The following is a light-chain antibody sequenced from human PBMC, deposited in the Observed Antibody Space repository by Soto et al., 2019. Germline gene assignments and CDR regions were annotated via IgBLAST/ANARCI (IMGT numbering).Light chain of an antibody. V-gene: IGKV1-27*01. Sequence: DIQMTQSPSSLSASVGDRVTITCRASQGISSSLAWYQQKPGKVPKLLIYSASTLQSGVPSRFSGSGSGTDFTLTISSLQPEDFATYYCQQSYSTPLTFGGGTKVDIK. CDR2: SAS. CDR3: QQSYSTPLT. J-gene: IGKJ4*01. CDR1: QGISSS.